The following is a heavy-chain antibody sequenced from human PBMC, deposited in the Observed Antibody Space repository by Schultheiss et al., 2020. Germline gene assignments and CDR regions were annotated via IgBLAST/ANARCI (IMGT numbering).Heavy chain of an antibody. CDR2: IYSGCST. CDR3: ASPNCSSTSCDYYYYYGMDV. V-gene: IGHV3-66*01. D-gene: IGHD2-2*01. J-gene: IGHJ6*02. Sequence: GGSLRLSCAASGFTVSSNYMSWVRQAPGKGLEWVSVIYSGCSTYYADSVKGRFTISRDNSKNTLYLQMNSLRAEDTAVYYCASPNCSSTSCDYYYYYGMDVWCQGTTVTVSS. CDR1: GFTVSSNY.